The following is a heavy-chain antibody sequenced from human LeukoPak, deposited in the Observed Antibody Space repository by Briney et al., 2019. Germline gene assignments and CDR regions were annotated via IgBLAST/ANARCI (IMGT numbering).Heavy chain of an antibody. CDR2: INAGNGNT. D-gene: IGHD6-19*01. Sequence: ASVKVSCKASGYTFTSYAMHWVRQAPGQRLEWMGWINAGNGNTKYSQKFQGRVTITRDTSASTAYMELSSLRSEDTAVYYCAGEVRTAVAGLDYWGQGTLVTVSS. V-gene: IGHV1-3*01. CDR3: AGEVRTAVAGLDY. CDR1: GYTFTSYA. J-gene: IGHJ4*02.